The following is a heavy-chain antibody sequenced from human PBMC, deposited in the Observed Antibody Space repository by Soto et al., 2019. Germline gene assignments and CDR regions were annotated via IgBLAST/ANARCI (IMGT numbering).Heavy chain of an antibody. CDR3: KRDVVASSPPGADY. Sequence: EVQLLASGGDLVRPGGSLRLSCAGSGFMFSNYPMSGVRQAPGKGPEWVAAIKAAGGGTYYADSVKGRFTISRDNFNDMLYLQMNSLTVEDTAMYYCKRDVVASSPPGADYWGQGTLVTVSS. CDR2: IKAAGGGT. V-gene: IGHV3-23*01. J-gene: IGHJ4*02. D-gene: IGHD5-12*01. CDR1: GFMFSNYP.